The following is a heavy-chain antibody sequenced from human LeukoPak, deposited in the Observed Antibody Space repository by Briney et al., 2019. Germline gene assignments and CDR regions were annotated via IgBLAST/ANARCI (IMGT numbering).Heavy chain of an antibody. J-gene: IGHJ6*03. Sequence: PSETLSLTCSVSGDSISSSSYYWGWIRQPPGKGLEWIGSIFYSGSTYYNPSLKGRVTISVDTSKNQFSLKLSSVTAADTAVYYCARHVYSSGWYFYYYMDVWGKGTTVTISS. CDR3: ARHVYSSGWYFYYYMDV. D-gene: IGHD6-19*01. CDR1: GDSISSSSYY. V-gene: IGHV4-39*01. CDR2: IFYSGST.